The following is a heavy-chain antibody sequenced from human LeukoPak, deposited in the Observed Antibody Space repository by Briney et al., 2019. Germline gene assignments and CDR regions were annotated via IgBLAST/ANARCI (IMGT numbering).Heavy chain of an antibody. CDR2: TYYRSKWYN. CDR1: GDSVSSNSAA. CDR3: AREVRDLYSGYDLDY. V-gene: IGHV6-1*01. J-gene: IGHJ4*02. D-gene: IGHD5-12*01. Sequence: SQTLSLTCAISGDSVSSNSAAWNWIRQFPSRGLEWLGRTYYRSKWYNDYAVSEKSRITINPDTSKNQFSLQLNSVTPEDTAVYYCAREVRDLYSGYDLDYWGQGTLVTVSP.